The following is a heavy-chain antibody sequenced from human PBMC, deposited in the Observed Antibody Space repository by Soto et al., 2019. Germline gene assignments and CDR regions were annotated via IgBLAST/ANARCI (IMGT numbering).Heavy chain of an antibody. J-gene: IGHJ6*02. D-gene: IGHD2-2*02. CDR2: ISYDGSNK. CDR1: GFTSTSYG. V-gene: IGHV3-30*18. Sequence: GGSLRLSCAASGFTSTSYGMHWVRQAPGKGLEWVAVISYDGSNKYYADSVKGRFTISRDNSKNTLYLQMNSLRAEDTAVYYCAKDQSLGYCSSTSCYSRAQHYYYYGMDVWGQGTTVTVSS. CDR3: AKDQSLGYCSSTSCYSRAQHYYYYGMDV.